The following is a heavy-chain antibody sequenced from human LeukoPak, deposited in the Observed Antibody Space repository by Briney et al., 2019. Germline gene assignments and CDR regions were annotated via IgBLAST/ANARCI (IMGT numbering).Heavy chain of an antibody. CDR3: ARASGYYYDSSGYYYWGPGAFDI. V-gene: IGHV4-39*07. D-gene: IGHD3-22*01. CDR1: GASIIRSNYY. CDR2: IYYSGST. J-gene: IGHJ3*02. Sequence: PSETLSLTCTVSGASIIRSNYYWGWIRQPPGKGLEWIGSIYYSGSTFYIPSLRSRLTISIDTSKPQFSLKLSSVTAADTAMYYCARASGYYYDSSGYYYWGPGAFDIWGQGTMVTVSS.